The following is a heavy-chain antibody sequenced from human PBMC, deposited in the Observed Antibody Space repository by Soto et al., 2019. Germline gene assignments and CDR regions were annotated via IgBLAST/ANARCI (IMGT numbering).Heavy chain of an antibody. CDR2: IKQDGSEK. Sequence: EVQLVESGGGLVQTGGSLRLSCAASGFTFSSYWMSWVRQAPGKGLEWVANIKQDGSEKYYVDSVKGRFTISRDNAKNSLYLQMNSLRAEDTAVYYCARDGGIDFWSGYYWGQGTLVTVSS. V-gene: IGHV3-7*05. J-gene: IGHJ4*02. D-gene: IGHD3-3*01. CDR3: ARDGGIDFWSGYY. CDR1: GFTFSSYW.